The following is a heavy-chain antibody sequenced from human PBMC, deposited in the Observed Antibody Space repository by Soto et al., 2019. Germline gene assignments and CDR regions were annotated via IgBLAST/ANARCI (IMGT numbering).Heavy chain of an antibody. CDR2: IYYSGST. D-gene: IGHD3-16*02. V-gene: IGHV4-30-4*01. J-gene: IGHJ4*02. Sequence: SETLSLTCTVSGCSISSGDYYWSCIRQPPGKGLEWVGYIYYSGSTYYNPSLKSRITISVDSSKIKSALKLSSVAAAGTAVYYCARDVITFGRDTVRPFSDYWGQGTLVTVSS. CDR3: ARDVITFGRDTVRPFSDY. CDR1: GCSISSGDYY.